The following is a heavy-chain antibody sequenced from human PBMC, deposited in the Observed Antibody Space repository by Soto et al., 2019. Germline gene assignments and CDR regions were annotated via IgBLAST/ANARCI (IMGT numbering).Heavy chain of an antibody. J-gene: IGHJ4*02. CDR1: GYTFTSHD. CDR2: MNPNSGNT. Sequence: ASVKVSCKASGYTFTSHDINWVRQATGQGLEWMGWMNPNSGNTGYAQKFQGRVTMTRNTSISTAYMELSSLRSEDTTVYYCARGEFLWFGELLRWGQGTLVTVSS. CDR3: ARGEFLWFGELLR. D-gene: IGHD3-10*01. V-gene: IGHV1-8*01.